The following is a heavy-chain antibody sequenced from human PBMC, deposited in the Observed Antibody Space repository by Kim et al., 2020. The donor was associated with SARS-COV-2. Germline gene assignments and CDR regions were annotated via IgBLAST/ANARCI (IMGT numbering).Heavy chain of an antibody. V-gene: IGHV3-30*02. Sequence: VKGRFTISRDNSKNTLYLQMNSLRAEDTAVYYCAKDSSRYYYGSGSYYNVWGQGTLVTVSS. J-gene: IGHJ4*02. D-gene: IGHD3-10*01. CDR3: AKDSSRYYYGSGSYYNV.